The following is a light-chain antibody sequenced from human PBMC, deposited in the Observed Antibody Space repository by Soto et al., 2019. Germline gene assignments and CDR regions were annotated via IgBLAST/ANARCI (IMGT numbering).Light chain of an antibody. CDR2: EGS. V-gene: IGLV2-23*01. Sequence: QSVLTQPASVSGSPGQSITISCTGTSSDGGGYDLVSWYQQHPGKAPKLIIYEGSKRPSGISNRFSGSKSGNTASLTISGLQAEDEADYYCCSYAVVSTYVFGTGTKVT. CDR1: SSDGGGYDL. J-gene: IGLJ1*01. CDR3: CSYAVVSTYV.